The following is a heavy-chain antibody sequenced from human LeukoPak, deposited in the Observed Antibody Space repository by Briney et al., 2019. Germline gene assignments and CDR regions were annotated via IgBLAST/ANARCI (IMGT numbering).Heavy chain of an antibody. CDR2: IDPNRGGT. CDR1: GYNFTDYY. J-gene: IGHJ1*01. D-gene: IGHD4-17*01. V-gene: IGHV1-2*02. Sequence: GASVKVSCKASGYNFTDYYIHWVREAPGQELEWMGWIDPNRGGTRYAQNFQGRVTMTRDTSISTAYMELSRLRSDDTAVYYCAKTLDYGDYVGLEYFQHWGQGTLVTVSS. CDR3: AKTLDYGDYVGLEYFQH.